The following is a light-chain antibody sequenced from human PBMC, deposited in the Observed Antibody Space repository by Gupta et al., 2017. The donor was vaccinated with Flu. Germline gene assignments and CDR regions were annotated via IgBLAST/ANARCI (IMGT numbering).Light chain of an antibody. CDR1: SSNIGAGYD. CDR3: QSYDSSLSGWV. V-gene: IGLV1-40*01. CDR2: GNS. Sequence: QSVLSQPPSVSGAPGQRVPISCTGSSSNIGAGYDVHWYQQLPGTAPKLLIYGNSNRPSGVPDRFSGSKSGTSASLAITGLQAEDEADDYCQSYDSSLSGWVFGGGTKLTVL. J-gene: IGLJ3*02.